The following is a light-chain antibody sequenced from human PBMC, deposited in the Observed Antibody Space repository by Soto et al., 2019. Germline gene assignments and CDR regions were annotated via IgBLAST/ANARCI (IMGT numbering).Light chain of an antibody. CDR1: QSIRTY. CDR3: QQTFSNPRT. V-gene: IGKV1-39*01. Sequence: DIQMTQSPSSLSASVGDRVTITCRASQSIRTYLNWYQQKPGKAPKFLIYAASTLQSGVPSRFSGSGYGKDFTLTISSLQPEDFATYYCQQTFSNPRTFGQGTKVEIK. J-gene: IGKJ1*01. CDR2: AAS.